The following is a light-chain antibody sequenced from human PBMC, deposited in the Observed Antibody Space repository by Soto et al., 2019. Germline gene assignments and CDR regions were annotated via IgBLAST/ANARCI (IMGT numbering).Light chain of an antibody. J-gene: IGLJ3*02. CDR3: SSYTTLITVV. V-gene: IGLV2-14*01. CDR1: SSDVGGYEY. Sequence: QSSLTQRPSASGSPGQSVTISCTGSSSDVGGYEYVSWYQQHPGKAPKLLLHEVTNRPSGVSNRFSGSKSGNTASLTISGLRPEDEADYYCSSYTTLITVVFGGGTKLTVL. CDR2: EVT.